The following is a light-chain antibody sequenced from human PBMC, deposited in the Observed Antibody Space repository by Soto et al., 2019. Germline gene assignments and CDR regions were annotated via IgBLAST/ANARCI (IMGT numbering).Light chain of an antibody. J-gene: IGKJ4*01. CDR1: QSVNSS. Sequence: EIVLTQSPATLSLSPGERATLSCRARQSVNSSLAWSQQKPGQAPRLLIYDASNRATGIPARFSGSGSGTDFTLTISSLEPEDFAVYYCQHRYNWPLTFGGGTKVEIK. CDR2: DAS. CDR3: QHRYNWPLT. V-gene: IGKV3-11*01.